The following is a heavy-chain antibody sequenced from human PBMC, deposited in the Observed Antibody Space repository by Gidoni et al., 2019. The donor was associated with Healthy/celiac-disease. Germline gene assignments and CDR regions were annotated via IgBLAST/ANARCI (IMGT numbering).Heavy chain of an antibody. CDR2: IFSNDEK. CDR3: ARILGRIVPSYYYGMDV. J-gene: IGHJ6*02. D-gene: IGHD6-6*01. V-gene: IGHV2-26*01. CDR1: GFSLSHARMG. Sequence: QVTLKESGPVLVKPTETITLTCTVPGFSLSHARMGVSWIRQPPGKALEWLAHIFSNDEKSYSTSLKSRLTISKDTSKSQVVLTMTNMDPVDTATYYCARILGRIVPSYYYGMDVWGQGTTVTVSS.